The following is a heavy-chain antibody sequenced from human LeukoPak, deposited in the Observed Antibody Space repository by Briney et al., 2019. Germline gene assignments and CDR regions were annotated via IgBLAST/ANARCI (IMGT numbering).Heavy chain of an antibody. J-gene: IGHJ4*02. CDR3: ARGTHDTQNKPVGATDFDY. CDR2: INKRGST. Sequence: SESLCLTCAVSGGSLSGDYWSCVREPPGKGLEWIREINKRGSTNYNPSLKSRVTKSVDTSKNQFSLKLSSVTAADTAAYYCARGTHDTQNKPVGATDFDYWGQGTLVTVSS. D-gene: IGHD1-26*01. CDR1: GGSLSGDY. V-gene: IGHV4-34*01.